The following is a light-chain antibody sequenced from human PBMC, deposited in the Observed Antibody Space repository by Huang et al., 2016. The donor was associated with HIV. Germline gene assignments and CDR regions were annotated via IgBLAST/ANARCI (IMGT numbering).Light chain of an antibody. CDR1: QSISDW. J-gene: IGKJ2*01. Sequence: DIQMTQSPSTLSASVGDRVTITCRASQSISDWLAWYQQKPGKAPKRLIYKASSLESGVPSRFSDSGSGTEFTLTISSLQPDDFATYHCQQYNSYSTFGQGTKVEIK. CDR2: KAS. CDR3: QQYNSYST. V-gene: IGKV1-5*03.